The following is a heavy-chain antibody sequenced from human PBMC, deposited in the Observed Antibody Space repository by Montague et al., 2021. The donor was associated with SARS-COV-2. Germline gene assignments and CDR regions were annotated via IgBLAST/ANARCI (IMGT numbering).Heavy chain of an antibody. CDR3: AKATWVLTVASLDY. D-gene: IGHD3-9*01. V-gene: IGHV3-23*01. J-gene: IGHJ4*02. Sequence: SLRLSCAASGFTFSSYAMSWVRQAPGKGLEWVSAISGSGGSTYYADSVKGRFTISRDNSKYTLYLQMNSLRAEDTAVYYCAKATWVLTVASLDYWGQGTLVTVSS. CDR1: GFTFSSYA. CDR2: ISGSGGST.